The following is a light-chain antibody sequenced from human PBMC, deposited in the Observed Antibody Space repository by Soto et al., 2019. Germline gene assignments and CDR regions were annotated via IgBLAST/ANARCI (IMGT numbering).Light chain of an antibody. CDR3: CSYAGNTYV. V-gene: IGLV2-11*01. J-gene: IGLJ1*01. CDR2: DVT. Sequence: QSALTQPRSVSGSPGQSVTISCSGTSSDVGGYNYVSWYQQHPGKAPKRIIYDVTKRPSGVPDRFSGSKSGITASLTISGLQAEDEAEYSCCSYAGNTYVFGSGTKVTVL. CDR1: SSDVGGYNY.